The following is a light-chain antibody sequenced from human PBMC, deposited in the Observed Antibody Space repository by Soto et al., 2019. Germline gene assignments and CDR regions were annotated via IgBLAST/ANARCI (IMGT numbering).Light chain of an antibody. CDR3: QQYCISGA. V-gene: IGKV3-20*01. J-gene: IGKJ3*01. CDR2: GTS. Sequence: SPSTXSFEKLQRASSPWRASQSVSRRFLAWYKQKTGQXPXXLIYGTSSRATGIADRFSGSGYGTDLTLTIIRLEPEDSAVYYCQQYCISGAVGDGTKVDN. CDR1: QSVSRRF.